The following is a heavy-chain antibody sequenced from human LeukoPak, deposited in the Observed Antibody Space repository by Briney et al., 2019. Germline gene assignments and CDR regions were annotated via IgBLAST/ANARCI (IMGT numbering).Heavy chain of an antibody. CDR2: IIPIFGTA. D-gene: IGHD3-22*01. Sequence: SVKVSCKASGGTFSSYAISWVRQAPGQGLEWMGGIIPIFGTANYAQKFQGRVTITADESTSTAYIELSSLRSEDTAVYYCARDLYRIVVVPHYFDYWGQGTLVTVSS. CDR3: ARDLYRIVVVPHYFDY. J-gene: IGHJ4*02. V-gene: IGHV1-69*13. CDR1: GGTFSSYA.